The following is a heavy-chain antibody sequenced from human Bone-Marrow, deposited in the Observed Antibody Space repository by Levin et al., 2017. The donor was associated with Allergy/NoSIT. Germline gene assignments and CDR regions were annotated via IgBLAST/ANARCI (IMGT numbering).Heavy chain of an antibody. CDR2: ISYDGLNE. Sequence: TGGSLRLSCVGSGFTFRAYGMHWVRQAPGKGLEWVAVISYDGLNEYYADSVKGRFTISRDNSNDTVFLQMNSLRVEDTAVYYCTKGEEEWEILSAAGDCWGQGAQVIVSS. CDR1: GFTFRAYG. V-gene: IGHV3-30*18. D-gene: IGHD1-26*01. CDR3: TKGEEEWEILSAAGDC. J-gene: IGHJ4*02.